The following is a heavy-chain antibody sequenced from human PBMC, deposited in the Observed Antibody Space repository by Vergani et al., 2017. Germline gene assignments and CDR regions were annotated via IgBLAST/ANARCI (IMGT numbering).Heavy chain of an antibody. CDR1: GFTFSSYG. Sequence: VQLLESGGGLVQPGRSLRLSCAASGFTFSSYGMHWVRQAPGKGLEWIGEINHSGSTNYNPSLKSRVTISVDTSKNQFSLKLSSVTAADTAVYYCARGRGTWIQLWGNWFDPWGQGTLVTVSS. CDR3: ARGRGTWIQLWGNWFDP. V-gene: IGHV4-34*01. D-gene: IGHD5-18*01. J-gene: IGHJ5*02. CDR2: INHSGST.